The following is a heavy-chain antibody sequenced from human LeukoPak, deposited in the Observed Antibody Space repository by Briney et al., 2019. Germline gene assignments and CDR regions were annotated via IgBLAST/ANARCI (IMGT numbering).Heavy chain of an antibody. J-gene: IGHJ4*02. D-gene: IGHD1-14*01. Sequence: ASVKVSCKASGYTFISYGISRVRQAPGQGLEWMGWISAYNGNTNYAQKLQGRVTMTTDTSTSTAYMELRSLRSDDTAVYYCARDRHDSHSKPLSDYWGQGTLVTVSS. CDR1: GYTFISYG. CDR3: ARDRHDSHSKPLSDY. CDR2: ISAYNGNT. V-gene: IGHV1-18*01.